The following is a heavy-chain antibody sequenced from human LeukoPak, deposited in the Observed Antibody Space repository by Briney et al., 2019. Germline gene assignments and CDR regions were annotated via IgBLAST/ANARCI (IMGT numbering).Heavy chain of an antibody. CDR1: GFTFSSYA. J-gene: IGHJ4*02. V-gene: IGHV3-30-3*01. CDR2: ISHDGSNK. Sequence: GRSLRLSCAASGFTFSSYAMHWVRQAPGKGLEWVAVISHDGSNKYYADSVKGRFTISRDNSKNTLYLQMNSLRAEDTAVYYCARDKKIGITIFGVGMEGLYYFDYWGQGTLVTVSS. CDR3: ARDKKIGITIFGVGMEGLYYFDY. D-gene: IGHD3-3*01.